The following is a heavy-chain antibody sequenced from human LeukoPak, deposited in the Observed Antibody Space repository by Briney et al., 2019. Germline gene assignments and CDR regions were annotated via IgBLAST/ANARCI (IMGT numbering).Heavy chain of an antibody. CDR3: AKDRVVVITTTGSFDY. CDR1: GFTFSSYG. CDR2: ISGSGGRT. Sequence: GSLRLSCAASGFTFSSYGMSWVRQAPGKGLEWVSAISGSGGRTYYADSVKGRFTISRDNSKNTQYLQMNSLRAEDTAVYYCAKDRVVVITTTGSFDYWGQGTLVTVSS. D-gene: IGHD3-22*01. V-gene: IGHV3-23*01. J-gene: IGHJ4*02.